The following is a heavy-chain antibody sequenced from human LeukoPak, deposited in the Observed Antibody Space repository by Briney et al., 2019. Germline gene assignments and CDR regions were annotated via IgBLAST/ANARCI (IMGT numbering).Heavy chain of an antibody. CDR3: SRDRARWYYYDSSGYLSIFDS. V-gene: IGHV3-49*03. CDR1: GFTFGDYA. CDR2: IRSKAYGGTT. J-gene: IGHJ4*02. D-gene: IGHD3-22*01. Sequence: GGSLRLSCTASGFTFGDYAMSWFRQAPGKGLEWVGFIRSKAYGGTTEYAASVKGRFTISRDDSKSIAYLQMNSLKTEDTAVYYCSRDRARWYYYDSSGYLSIFDSWGQGTRVTVSS.